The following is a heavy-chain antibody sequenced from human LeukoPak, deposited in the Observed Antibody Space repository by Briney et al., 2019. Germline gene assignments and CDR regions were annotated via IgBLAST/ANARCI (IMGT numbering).Heavy chain of an antibody. CDR1: GGSVSNYY. D-gene: IGHD1-26*01. V-gene: IGHV4-4*07. CDR2: IHTSGST. J-gene: IGHJ3*02. CDR3: ARMVGATRCDI. Sequence: SETLSLTCTVSGGSVSNYYWSWIRQPAGKGLEWIGRIHTSGSTNYDLSLKSRVTMSVDTSKSQLSLKLSSVTAADTAVYYCARMVGATRCDIWGQGTMVTVSS.